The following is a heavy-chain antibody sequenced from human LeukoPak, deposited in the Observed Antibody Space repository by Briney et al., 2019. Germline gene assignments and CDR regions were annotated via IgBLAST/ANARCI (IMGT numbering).Heavy chain of an antibody. Sequence: SSQTLSLTCTVSGGSISSGDYYWSWIRQPPGKGLEWIGYIYYSGSTYYNPSLKSRVTISVDTSKNQFSLKLSSVTAADTAVYYCARAWGASRFNYWGQGTLVTVSS. D-gene: IGHD1-26*01. J-gene: IGHJ4*02. CDR3: ARAWGASRFNY. V-gene: IGHV4-30-4*01. CDR2: IYYSGST. CDR1: GGSISSGDYY.